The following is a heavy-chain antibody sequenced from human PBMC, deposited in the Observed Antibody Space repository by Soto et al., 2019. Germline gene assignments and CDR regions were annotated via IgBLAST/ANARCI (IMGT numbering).Heavy chain of an antibody. CDR3: ARGWAVAVHAGPYYYGMDV. CDR2: IIPIFGTA. D-gene: IGHD6-19*01. J-gene: IGHJ6*02. Sequence: QVQLVQSGAEVKKPGSSVKVSCKASGGTFSSYAISWVRQAPGQGLEWMGGIIPIFGTANYAQKFRGGVTITADESTSTAYMELSSLRSEDTAVYYCARGWAVAVHAGPYYYGMDVWGQGTTVTVSS. V-gene: IGHV1-69*01. CDR1: GGTFSSYA.